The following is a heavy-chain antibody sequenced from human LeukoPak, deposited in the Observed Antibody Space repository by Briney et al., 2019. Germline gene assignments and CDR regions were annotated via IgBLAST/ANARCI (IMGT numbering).Heavy chain of an antibody. J-gene: IGHJ1*01. CDR2: IYNSGHT. Sequence: SETLSLTCTVSGGPISNYYWSWIRQPPGKGLEWIGYIYNSGHTNYNPSLKSRVTISEDTSKNQLSLKLSSVTAADTAVYYCASAAVTTSRYFQLWGQGTLVTVSS. CDR1: GGPISNYY. CDR3: ASAAVTTSRYFQL. V-gene: IGHV4-59*01. D-gene: IGHD4-17*01.